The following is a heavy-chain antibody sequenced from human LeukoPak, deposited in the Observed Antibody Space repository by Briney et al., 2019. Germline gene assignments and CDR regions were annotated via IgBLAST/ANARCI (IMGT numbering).Heavy chain of an antibody. D-gene: IGHD1-26*01. CDR2: INHSGST. CDR1: GGSFSGYY. CDR3: ATLGSGSFHDY. J-gene: IGHJ4*02. V-gene: IGHV4-34*01. Sequence: ASETLSLTCAVYGGSFSGYYWSWIRQPPGKGPEWIGEINHSGSTNYNPSLKSRVTISVDTSKNQFSLKLSSVTAADTAVYYCATLGSGSFHDYWGQGTLVTVSS.